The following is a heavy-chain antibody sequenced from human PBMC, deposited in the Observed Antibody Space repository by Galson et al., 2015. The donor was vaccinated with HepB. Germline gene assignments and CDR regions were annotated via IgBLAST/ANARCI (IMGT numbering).Heavy chain of an antibody. CDR2: IGTAGDP. CDR1: GFTFSSYD. Sequence: SLRLSCAASGFTFSSYDMHWVRQATGKGLEWVSAIGTAGDPYYPGSVKGRFTISRENAKNSLYLQMNSLRAGDTAVYYCARAARYNWNYGFNYMDVWGKGTTVTVSS. D-gene: IGHD1-7*01. CDR3: ARAARYNWNYGFNYMDV. J-gene: IGHJ6*03. V-gene: IGHV3-13*05.